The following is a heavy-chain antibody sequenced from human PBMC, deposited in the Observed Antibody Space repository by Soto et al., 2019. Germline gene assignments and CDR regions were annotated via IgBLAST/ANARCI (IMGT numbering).Heavy chain of an antibody. J-gene: IGHJ4*02. CDR2: ISASGYSA. CDR3: AKGEHLRELCAY. V-gene: IGHV3-23*01. D-gene: IGHD1-26*01. CDR1: GLAFSNYA. Sequence: GSLRLSCEASGLAFSNYAISWVRQAPGKGQEWVSTISASGYSAYYGGAVKGRFTTSRDNSKSTLYLQMNRLRADDTAVYYCAKGEHLRELCAYRGQGAQVIGSS.